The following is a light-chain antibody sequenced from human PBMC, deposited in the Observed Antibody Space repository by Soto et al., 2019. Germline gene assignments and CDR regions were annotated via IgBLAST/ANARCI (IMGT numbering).Light chain of an antibody. CDR2: EVS. V-gene: IGLV2-14*01. CDR3: RSYTTTTRL. Sequence: QSALTQPASVSGSPGQSITLSCTGTSSDIASNNYVSWFQQRPSKAPTLIIYEVSNRPSGVSTHFSGSKSGNTASLTISGLLPEDEAEYYCRSYTTTTRLFGGGTKLTVL. J-gene: IGLJ3*02. CDR1: SSDIASNNY.